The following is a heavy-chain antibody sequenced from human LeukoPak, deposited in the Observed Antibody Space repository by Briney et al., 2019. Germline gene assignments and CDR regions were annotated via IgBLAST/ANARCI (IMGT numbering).Heavy chain of an antibody. D-gene: IGHD2-15*01. V-gene: IGHV1-3*01. CDR3: ARLDCSGGSCYSYFDY. CDR1: GYTFTSYA. J-gene: IGHJ4*02. CDR2: INAGNGNT. Sequence: GASVKVSCKASGYTFTSYAMHWVGQAPGQRLEWMGWINAGNGNTKYSQKFQGRVTITRDTSASTAYMELSSLRSEDTAVYYCARLDCSGGSCYSYFDYWGQGTLVTVSS.